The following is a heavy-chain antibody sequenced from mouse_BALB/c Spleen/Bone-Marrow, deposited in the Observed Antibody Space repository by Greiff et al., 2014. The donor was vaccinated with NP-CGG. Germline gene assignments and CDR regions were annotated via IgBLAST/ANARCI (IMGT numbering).Heavy chain of an antibody. D-gene: IGHD1-1*01. CDR3: ARDQVYYYGSSYGYFDV. J-gene: IGHJ1*01. V-gene: IGHV5-15*02. CDR2: ISNLAYSI. Sequence: EVKLMESGGGLVQPGGSRKLFCAASGFTFSDYGMAWVRQAPGKGPEWVAFISNLAYSIYYADTVTGRFTISRENAKNTLYLEMSSLRSEDTAMYYCARDQVYYYGSSYGYFDVWGAGTTVTVSS. CDR1: GFTFSDYG.